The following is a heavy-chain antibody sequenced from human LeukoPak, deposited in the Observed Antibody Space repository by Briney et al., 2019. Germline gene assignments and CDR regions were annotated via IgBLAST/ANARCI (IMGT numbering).Heavy chain of an antibody. CDR3: TGHHQAYSRTY. Sequence: GGSLRLSCAASGFTFSSYSMNWVRQAPGKGLVWVSRISTDASSTTYADSVKGRFTISRDNAKGTLYLQMSSLRAEDTAVYYCTGHHQAYSRTYWGQGTLVTVSS. V-gene: IGHV3-74*01. CDR2: ISTDASST. CDR1: GFTFSSYS. J-gene: IGHJ4*02. D-gene: IGHD4-11*01.